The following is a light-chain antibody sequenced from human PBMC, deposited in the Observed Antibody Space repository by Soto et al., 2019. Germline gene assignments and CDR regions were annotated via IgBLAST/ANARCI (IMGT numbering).Light chain of an antibody. CDR3: QQYNSYHFT. Sequence: DIQMTQCPSTLSASVGDRVTITCRASQSISSWLAWYQQKPGKAPKLLIYDASSLESGVPSRFSGSGSGTEFALAISSLQPDDFATYYCQQYNSYHFTFGPGTKVDI. CDR2: DAS. J-gene: IGKJ3*01. V-gene: IGKV1-5*01. CDR1: QSISSW.